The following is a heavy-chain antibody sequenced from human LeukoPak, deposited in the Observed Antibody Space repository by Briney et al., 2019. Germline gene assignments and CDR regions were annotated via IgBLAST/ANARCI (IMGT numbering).Heavy chain of an antibody. V-gene: IGHV3-30-3*01. CDR3: ARGPDPVVRGPRRAFDL. CDR2: VSNDGSNQ. D-gene: IGHD3-10*01. CDR1: GFTFTYYA. Sequence: GGSLRLSCAASGFTFTYYAMHWVRQAPGKGLEWVSVVSNDGSNQDYTDSVKGRFIISRDDSKSTVYLQMNSPRVDDTAMYYCARGPDPVVRGPRRAFDLWGQGTMVTVSS. J-gene: IGHJ3*01.